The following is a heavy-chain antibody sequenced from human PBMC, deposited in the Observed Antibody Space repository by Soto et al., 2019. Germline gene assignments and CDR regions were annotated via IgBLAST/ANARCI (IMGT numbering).Heavy chain of an antibody. D-gene: IGHD3-10*01. V-gene: IGHV3-30*02. CDR3: ARDRIFYGSGSKGMDF. CDR1: GFTFSSYG. Sequence: GGSLRLSCVTSGFTFSSYGMHWVRQAPGKGLEWLAIIRYDGSNKYYGDSVKGRFTISRDNSNNTLYLEMNNLRAEDTAVYYCARDRIFYGSGSKGMDFWGQGTTVTVSS. CDR2: IRYDGSNK. J-gene: IGHJ6*02.